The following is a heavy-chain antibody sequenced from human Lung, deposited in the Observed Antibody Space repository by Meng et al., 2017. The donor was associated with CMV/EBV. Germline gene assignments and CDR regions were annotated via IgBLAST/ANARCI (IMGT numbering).Heavy chain of an antibody. Sequence: SVXVSXXASGYTFSYYDIIWVRQASGQGLEWVGWMNPNRGNTAYAQKFQGRVTMTRDTSTSIAYMELSSLRSGDTAVYYCARGQVQCSTINCHDYRFSGMDVWGQGTTVTVSS. CDR1: GYTFSYYD. CDR2: MNPNRGNT. D-gene: IGHD2/OR15-2a*01. J-gene: IGHJ6*02. V-gene: IGHV1-8*01. CDR3: ARGQVQCSTINCHDYRFSGMDV.